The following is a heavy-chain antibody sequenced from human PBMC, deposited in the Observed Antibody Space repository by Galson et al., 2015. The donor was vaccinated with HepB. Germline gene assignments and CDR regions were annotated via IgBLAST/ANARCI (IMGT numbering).Heavy chain of an antibody. Sequence: TLSLTCAVSGGSISSGGYSWSWIRQPPGKGLEWIGYIYHSGGTYYNPSLKSRVTISVDRSKNRFSLKLSSVTAADTAVYYCAGTMIVVATVAWSDPWGQGTLVTVPS. CDR1: GGSISSGGYS. D-gene: IGHD3-22*01. J-gene: IGHJ5*02. CDR3: AGTMIVVATVAWSDP. V-gene: IGHV4-30-2*01. CDR2: IYHSGGT.